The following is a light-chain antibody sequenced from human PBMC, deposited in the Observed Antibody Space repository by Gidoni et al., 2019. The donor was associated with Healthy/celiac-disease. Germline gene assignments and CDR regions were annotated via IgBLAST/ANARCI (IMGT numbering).Light chain of an antibody. Sequence: DILTTQSPSSLSASVGDRVTITCRASQSISSYLNWYQQKPGKAPKLLIYAASSLQSGVPSRFSGSGSGTDFTLTISSLQPEDFATYYCQQSYSTPETFGQGTKVEIK. V-gene: IGKV1-39*01. CDR3: QQSYSTPET. J-gene: IGKJ1*01. CDR2: AAS. CDR1: QSISSY.